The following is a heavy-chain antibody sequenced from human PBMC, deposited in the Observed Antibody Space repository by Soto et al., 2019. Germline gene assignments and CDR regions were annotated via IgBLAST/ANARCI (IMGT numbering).Heavy chain of an antibody. D-gene: IGHD3-22*01. J-gene: IGHJ4*02. CDR1: GGSISSGGYY. V-gene: IGHV4-31*03. Sequence: QVQLQESGPGLVKPSQTLSLTCTVSGGSISSGGYYWSWIRQHPGKGLEWIGYIYYSGSTYYNPSLKSRVTISVDTSKNQCSLKLSSVTAADTAVYYCARVGYYDSSGYRDSPYAYWGQGSLVTVSS. CDR3: ARVGYYDSSGYRDSPYAY. CDR2: IYYSGST.